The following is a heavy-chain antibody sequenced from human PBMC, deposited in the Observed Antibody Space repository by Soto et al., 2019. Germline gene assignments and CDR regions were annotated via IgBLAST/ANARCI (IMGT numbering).Heavy chain of an antibody. D-gene: IGHD6-6*01. CDR2: INPNSGGT. Sequence: ASVKVSCKASGYTFTGYYMHWVRQAPGQGLEWMGWINPNSGGTNYAQKFQGWVIMTRDTSISTAYMELSRLRSDDTAVYYCARDSSYSSSPFDYWGQGTLVTVSS. CDR1: GYTFTGYY. CDR3: ARDSSYSSSPFDY. J-gene: IGHJ4*02. V-gene: IGHV1-2*04.